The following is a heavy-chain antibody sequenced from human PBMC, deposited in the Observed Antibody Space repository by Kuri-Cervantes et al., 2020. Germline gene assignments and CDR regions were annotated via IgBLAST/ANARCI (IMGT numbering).Heavy chain of an antibody. Sequence: ASVKVSCKASGGTFSSYAISWVRQAPGQGLEWVGWISAYIGNTNSAQKFQGRVTMTTDTSTSTAYMELRGLRSDDTAVYYCARDGRGRYYQVSDYWGQGTLVTVSS. V-gene: IGHV1-18*01. CDR2: ISAYIGNT. CDR3: ARDGRGRYYQVSDY. D-gene: IGHD1-26*01. J-gene: IGHJ4*02. CDR1: GGTFSSYA.